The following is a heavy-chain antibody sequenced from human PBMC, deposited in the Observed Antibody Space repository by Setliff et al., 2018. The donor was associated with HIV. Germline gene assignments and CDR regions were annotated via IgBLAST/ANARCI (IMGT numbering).Heavy chain of an antibody. CDR2: ISSSSSTI. D-gene: IGHD4-4*01. CDR3: ARDLSNSELYYYYYMDV. J-gene: IGHJ6*03. Sequence: HPGGSLRLSCAASGFTFSTYTMNWVRQAPGKGLEWVSYISSSSSTIYYADSVKGRFTISRDNAKNSLYLQMNSLRAEDTAVYYCARDLSNSELYYYYYMDVWGKGTTVTVSS. V-gene: IGHV3-48*01. CDR1: GFTFSTYT.